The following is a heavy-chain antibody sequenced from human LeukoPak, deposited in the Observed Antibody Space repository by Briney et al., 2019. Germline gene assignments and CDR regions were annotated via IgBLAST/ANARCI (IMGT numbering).Heavy chain of an antibody. CDR2: INLEGTDK. Sequence: GGSLRLSCAASGFTFSSYWMSWVRQAPGKGLEWVANINLEGTDKNYVDSVKGRFTISRDNAKNSLYLQMSSLRADDTAMYYCARSGSYFSKWGQGTLVAVSS. CDR1: GFTFSSYW. CDR3: ARSGSYFSK. J-gene: IGHJ4*02. V-gene: IGHV3-7*01. D-gene: IGHD1-26*01.